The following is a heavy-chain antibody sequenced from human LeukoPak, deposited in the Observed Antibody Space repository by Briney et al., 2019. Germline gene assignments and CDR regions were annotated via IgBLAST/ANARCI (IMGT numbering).Heavy chain of an antibody. V-gene: IGHV4-61*01. D-gene: IGHD5-18*01. CDR3: AREAMYSYGNNFDY. J-gene: IGHJ4*02. CDR2: IYYSGST. CDR1: GGSVSSGSYY. Sequence: SETLSLTRTVSGGSVSSGSYYWSWIRQPPGKGLEWIGYIYYSGSTNYNPSLKSRVTISVDTSKNQFSLKLSSVTAADTAVYHCAREAMYSYGNNFDYWGQGTLVTVSS.